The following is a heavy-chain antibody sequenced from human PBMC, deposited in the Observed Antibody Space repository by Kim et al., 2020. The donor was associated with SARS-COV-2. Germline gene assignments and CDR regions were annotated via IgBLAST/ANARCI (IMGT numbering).Heavy chain of an antibody. D-gene: IGHD5-12*01. CDR2: IWYDGSSK. CDR3: ARDPEGVATIAGLDY. CDR1: GSTFSSYG. Sequence: GGSLRLSCAASGSTFSSYGMHWVRQAPGKGLEWVAVIWYDGSSKYYADSVKGRFTISRDNSKNTLYLQMNSLRAEDTAVYYCARDPEGVATIAGLDYWG. J-gene: IGHJ4*01. V-gene: IGHV3-33*01.